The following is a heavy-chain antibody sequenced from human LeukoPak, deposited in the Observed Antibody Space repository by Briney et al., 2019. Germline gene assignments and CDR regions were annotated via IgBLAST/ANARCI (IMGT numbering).Heavy chain of an antibody. CDR1: GGSVSSGSYY. J-gene: IGHJ4*02. D-gene: IGHD6-19*01. CDR3: ARDYRRIRAVAGTFDY. CDR2: IYYSGST. Sequence: SETLSLTCTVSGGSVSSGSYYWSWIRQPPGKGLEWIGYIYYSGSTNYNPSLKSRVTISVDTSKNQFSLKLSSVTAADTAVYYRARDYRRIRAVAGTFDYWGQGTLVTVSS. V-gene: IGHV4-61*01.